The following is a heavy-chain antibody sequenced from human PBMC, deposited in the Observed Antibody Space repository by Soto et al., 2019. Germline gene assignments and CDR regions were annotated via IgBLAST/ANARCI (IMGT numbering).Heavy chain of an antibody. CDR3: ARGYSSGWYSPGGDAFDI. J-gene: IGHJ3*02. Sequence: GGSLRLSCAASGFTFSSYDMHWVRQATGKGLEWVSAIGTAGDTYYPGSVKGRFTISRENAKNSLYLQMNSLRAGDTAVYYCARGYSSGWYSPGGDAFDIWGQGTMVTVSS. D-gene: IGHD6-19*01. CDR2: IGTAGDT. CDR1: GFTFSSYD. V-gene: IGHV3-13*01.